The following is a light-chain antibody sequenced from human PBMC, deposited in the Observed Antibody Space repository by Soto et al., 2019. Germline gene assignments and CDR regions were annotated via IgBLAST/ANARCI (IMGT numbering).Light chain of an antibody. J-gene: IGKJ1*01. CDR3: QQSCSTPLA. V-gene: IGKV1-39*01. CDR2: AAS. CDR1: QSISSY. Sequence: EIQRTQSPSSLSASVGDRVTITCRASQSISSYLNWYQQKPGKAPKLLIYAASSLQSGVPSRFSGSGSGTDFTLTISSLQPEDFATYYCQQSCSTPLAFGQGTKVDIK.